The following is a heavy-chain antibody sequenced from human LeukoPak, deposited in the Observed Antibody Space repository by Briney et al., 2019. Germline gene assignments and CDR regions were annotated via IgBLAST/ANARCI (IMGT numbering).Heavy chain of an antibody. CDR1: GFSFDDYA. Sequence: AGGSLRLSCAASGFSFDDYAMHWVRQAPGKGLEWVSGISWNSGTIDYADSVKGRFTISRDNAKNSLYLQMNSLRAEDTAVYYCARNSGWFRFDYWGQGTLVTVSS. CDR3: ARNSGWFRFDY. D-gene: IGHD6-19*01. J-gene: IGHJ4*02. V-gene: IGHV3-9*01. CDR2: ISWNSGTI.